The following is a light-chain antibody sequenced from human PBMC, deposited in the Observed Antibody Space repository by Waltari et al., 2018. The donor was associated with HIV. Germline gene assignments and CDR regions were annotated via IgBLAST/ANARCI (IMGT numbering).Light chain of an antibody. J-gene: IGKJ1*01. Sequence: DIQMTQSPSSLSASVGDRVTITCRASQGISNYLAWYQQKPGKVPKLLIYAASTLQSGVPSGFSGGGSGTDFTVTISSLQPEDVATYYCQKYNSAPRTFGQGTKVEIK. CDR2: AAS. CDR3: QKYNSAPRT. V-gene: IGKV1-27*01. CDR1: QGISNY.